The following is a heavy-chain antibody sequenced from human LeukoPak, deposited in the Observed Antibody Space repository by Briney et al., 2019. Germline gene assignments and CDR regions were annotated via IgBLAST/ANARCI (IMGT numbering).Heavy chain of an antibody. D-gene: IGHD4-17*01. Sequence: SETLSLTCTVSGDSISSNYWSWIRQPPGKGLEWIGYIYDSWSTKYNPSLKGRVTISGDTSKNLFSLELTSVTAADTAVYYCATCRDEFADYGFTSWGQGFLVTVSS. CDR2: IYDSWST. CDR3: ATCRDEFADYGFTS. J-gene: IGHJ5*02. V-gene: IGHV4-59*01. CDR1: GDSISSNY.